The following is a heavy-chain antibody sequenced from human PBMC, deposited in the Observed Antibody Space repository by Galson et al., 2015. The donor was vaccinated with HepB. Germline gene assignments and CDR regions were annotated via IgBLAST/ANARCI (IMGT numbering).Heavy chain of an antibody. Sequence: SLRLSCAASGFTFSTCGMHWVRQAPGKGLEWVAFISYDGTIRKYPDSVKGRFTISRDNSNNTLSLQMHSLRPEDTAVYYCARGDCSSNSNCRQWFGELANFDHWGQGTLVTVSS. CDR1: GFTFSTCG. D-gene: IGHD3-10*01. J-gene: IGHJ4*02. CDR3: ARGDCSSNSNCRQWFGELANFDH. V-gene: IGHV3-30*03. CDR2: ISYDGTIR.